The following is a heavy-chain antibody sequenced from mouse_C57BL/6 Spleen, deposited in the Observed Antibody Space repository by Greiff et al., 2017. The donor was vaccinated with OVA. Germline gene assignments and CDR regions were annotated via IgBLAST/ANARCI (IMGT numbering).Heavy chain of an antibody. J-gene: IGHJ4*01. CDR3: ARHAGYGSSFPYAMDY. D-gene: IGHD1-1*01. Sequence: EVHLVESGGGLVQPGESLKLSCESNEYEFPSHDMSWVRKTPEKRLELVAAINSDGGSTYYPDTMERRFIISRDNTKKTLYLQMSSLRSEDTALYYCARHAGYGSSFPYAMDYWGQGTSVTVSS. V-gene: IGHV5-2*01. CDR1: EYEFPSHD. CDR2: INSDGGST.